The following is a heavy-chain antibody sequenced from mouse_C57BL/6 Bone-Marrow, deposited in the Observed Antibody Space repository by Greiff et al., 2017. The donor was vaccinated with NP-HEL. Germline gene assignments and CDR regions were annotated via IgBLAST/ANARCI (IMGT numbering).Heavy chain of an antibody. CDR3: ARDGYSPFDY. CDR2: INPGSGGT. CDR1: GYAFTNYL. Sequence: QVQLQQSGAELVRPGTSVKVSCKASGYAFTNYLIEWVKQRPGQGLEWIGVINPGSGGTNYNEKFKGKATLTADKSSSTAYIQLSSLTSEDSAVYFCARDGYSPFDYWGQGTTLTVSS. D-gene: IGHD2-3*01. V-gene: IGHV1-54*01. J-gene: IGHJ2*01.